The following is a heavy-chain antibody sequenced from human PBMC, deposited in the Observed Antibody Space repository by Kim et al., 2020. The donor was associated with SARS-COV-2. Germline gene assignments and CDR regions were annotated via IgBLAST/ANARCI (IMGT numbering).Heavy chain of an antibody. Sequence: SETLSLTCAVYGGSFSGYYWSWIRQPPGKGLEWVGEINHSGSTNYNPSPKSRGTILVNTSKNQFSLKLSSGTAADTAVYYCARGSRKNWNDFFLRSDAFDIWGQGTLVTVSS. CDR1: GGSFSGYY. V-gene: IGHV4-34*01. J-gene: IGHJ3*02. CDR3: ARGSRKNWNDFFLRSDAFDI. CDR2: INHSGST. D-gene: IGHD1-1*01.